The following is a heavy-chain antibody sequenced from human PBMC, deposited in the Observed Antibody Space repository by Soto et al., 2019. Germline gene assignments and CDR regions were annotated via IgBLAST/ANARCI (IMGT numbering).Heavy chain of an antibody. CDR3: ARSFLGQSVAGIYFDY. D-gene: IGHD6-19*01. Sequence: SETLSLTCTVSGGSISSGGYYWCWIRQHPGKGLEWIGYIYYSGSTYYNPSLKSRVTISVDTSKNQFSLKLSSVTAADTAVYYCARSFLGQSVAGIYFDYWGQGTLVTVSS. CDR2: IYYSGST. J-gene: IGHJ4*02. V-gene: IGHV4-31*03. CDR1: GGSISSGGYY.